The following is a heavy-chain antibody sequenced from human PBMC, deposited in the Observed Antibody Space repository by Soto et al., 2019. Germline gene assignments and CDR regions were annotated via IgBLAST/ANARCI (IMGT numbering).Heavy chain of an antibody. V-gene: IGHV1-3*01. CDR2: INAGNGNT. D-gene: IGHD2-15*01. J-gene: IGHJ3*02. CDR3: ARDRGSRDAFDI. CDR1: GGTFRRYV. Sequence: ASVKVSCKASGGTFRRYVISWVRQSPGQGLEWMGWINAGNGNTKYSQKFQGRVTITRDTSASTAYMELSSLRSEDTAVYYCARDRGSRDAFDIWGQGTMVTVSS.